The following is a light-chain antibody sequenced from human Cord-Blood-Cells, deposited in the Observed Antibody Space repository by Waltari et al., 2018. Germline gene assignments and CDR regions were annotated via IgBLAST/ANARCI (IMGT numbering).Light chain of an antibody. CDR3: QQYYSTLRT. CDR2: WAS. J-gene: IGKJ1*01. V-gene: IGKV4-1*01. CDR1: QSVLYSSNNKNY. Sequence: DIVMTQSPDSLAVSLGDRATINCKSSQSVLYSSNNKNYLAWYQQKPGQPPKLLIYWASTRESGVPDRFSGSGSGTDFTLTISSLQAEDVAVYYCQQYYSTLRTFGQGTKVEIK.